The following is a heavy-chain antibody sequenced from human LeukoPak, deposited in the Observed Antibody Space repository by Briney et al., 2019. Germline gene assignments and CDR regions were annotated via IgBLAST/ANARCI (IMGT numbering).Heavy chain of an antibody. CDR1: GFTFSSYW. CDR3: VRLSWELGDGGVT. V-gene: IGHV3-74*01. J-gene: IGHJ5*02. Sequence: GGSLRLSCAASGFTFSSYWMHWVRQAPGKGLVWISCINSDGSSTSYADSVKGRFTISRDNAKNTLDLQMNSLRAEDTAVYYCVRLSWELGDGGVTWGQGTLVTVSS. D-gene: IGHD1-26*01. CDR2: INSDGSST.